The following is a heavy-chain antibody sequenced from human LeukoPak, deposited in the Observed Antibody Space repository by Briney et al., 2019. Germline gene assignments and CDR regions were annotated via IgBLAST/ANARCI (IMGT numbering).Heavy chain of an antibody. D-gene: IGHD1-26*01. Sequence: GGSLRLSCAASGFTFISYSMNWVRQAPGKGLEWVSSISSSSSYIYYADSVKGRFTISRDNAKNSLYLQMNSLRAEDTAVYYCARAGSGSYAVWYFDLWSRGTLVTVSS. CDR1: GFTFISYS. CDR2: ISSSSSYI. CDR3: ARAGSGSYAVWYFDL. V-gene: IGHV3-21*01. J-gene: IGHJ2*01.